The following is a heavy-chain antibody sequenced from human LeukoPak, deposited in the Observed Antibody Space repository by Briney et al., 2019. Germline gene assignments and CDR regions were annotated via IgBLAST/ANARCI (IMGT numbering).Heavy chain of an antibody. CDR2: ISAYNGNT. Sequence: GASVKVSCKASGYTFTSYGISWVRQAPGQGLEWMGWISAYNGNTNYAQKLQGRVTMTTDTSTSTAYMELRSLRSDDTAVCYCARESAETYYDILTGPLVWYYYGMDVWGQGTTVTVSS. CDR1: GYTFTSYG. J-gene: IGHJ6*02. CDR3: ARESAETYYDILTGPLVWYYYGMDV. D-gene: IGHD3-9*01. V-gene: IGHV1-18*01.